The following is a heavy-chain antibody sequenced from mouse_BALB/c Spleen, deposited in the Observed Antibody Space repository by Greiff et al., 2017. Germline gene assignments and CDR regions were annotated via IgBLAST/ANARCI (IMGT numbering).Heavy chain of an antibody. CDR1: GFSLTSYG. CDR3: ARKRYYGSREDWYFDV. Sequence: VQLQQSGPGLVQPSQSLSITCTVSGFSLTSYGVHWVRQSPGKGLEWLGVIWSGGSTDYNAAFISRLSISKDNSKSQVFFKMNSLQANDTAIYYCARKRYYGSREDWYFDVWGAGTTVTVSS. CDR2: IWSGGST. V-gene: IGHV2-2*02. D-gene: IGHD1-1*01. J-gene: IGHJ1*01.